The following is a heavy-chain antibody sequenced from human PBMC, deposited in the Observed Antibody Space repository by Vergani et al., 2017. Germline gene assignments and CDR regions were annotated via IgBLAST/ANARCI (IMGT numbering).Heavy chain of an antibody. CDR3: AGDLRLGDYDPLNWFDP. CDR2: ISSSGSTI. Sequence: EVQLVESGGGLVQPGGSLRLSCAASGFTFSSYEMNWVRQAPGKGLEWVSYISSSGSTIYYADAVKGRFTISRDNAKNSLYLQMNSLRAEDTAVYYCAGDLRLGDYDPLNWFDPWGQGTLVTVSS. V-gene: IGHV3-48*03. CDR1: GFTFSSYE. J-gene: IGHJ5*02. D-gene: IGHD4-17*01.